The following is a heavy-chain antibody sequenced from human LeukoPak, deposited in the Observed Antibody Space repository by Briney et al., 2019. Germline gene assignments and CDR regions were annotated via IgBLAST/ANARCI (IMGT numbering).Heavy chain of an antibody. J-gene: IGHJ6*02. Sequence: ASVKVSCKASGYTFTTYAVSWVRQAPGQGLEWMGWISTYNGNTEYVKSLQGRVTMTRDTSTSTVYMELSSLRSEDTAVYYCARATYYYDSSGYYSPDGMDVWGQGTTVTVSS. CDR2: ISTYNGNT. V-gene: IGHV1-18*01. D-gene: IGHD3-22*01. CDR3: ARATYYYDSSGYYSPDGMDV. CDR1: GYTFTTYA.